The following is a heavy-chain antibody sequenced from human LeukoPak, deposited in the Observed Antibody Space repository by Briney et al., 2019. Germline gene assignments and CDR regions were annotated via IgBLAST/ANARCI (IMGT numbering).Heavy chain of an antibody. Sequence: GTSLRLSCAGSGFTFSNFAMSWVRQAPGKGLEWVSAIGSLGGSTYYADSAKGRFTISRDNSKNTLYLQMNSPRAEDTAIYYCAKGSSDWHGDAFDIWGQGTMVTVSS. D-gene: IGHD6-13*01. J-gene: IGHJ3*02. CDR1: GFTFSNFA. CDR3: AKGSSDWHGDAFDI. V-gene: IGHV3-23*01. CDR2: IGSLGGST.